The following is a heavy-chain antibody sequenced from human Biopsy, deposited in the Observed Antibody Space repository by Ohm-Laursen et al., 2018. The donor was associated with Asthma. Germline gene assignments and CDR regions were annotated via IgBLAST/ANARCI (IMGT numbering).Heavy chain of an antibody. V-gene: IGHV3-33*01. D-gene: IGHD4-17*01. Sequence: SLRLSCSASGFTFSRHALHWVRQAPGKGLEWVAGIYYDGSREYYTESVKGRFTISRDNSKNTLYLQMNSLRAEDTAVYYCATFPYGDYLPLDYWGQGTLVTVSS. J-gene: IGHJ4*02. CDR2: IYYDGSRE. CDR1: GFTFSRHA. CDR3: ATFPYGDYLPLDY.